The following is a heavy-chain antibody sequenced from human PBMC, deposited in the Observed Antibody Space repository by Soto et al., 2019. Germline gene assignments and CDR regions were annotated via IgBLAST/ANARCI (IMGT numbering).Heavy chain of an antibody. V-gene: IGHV3-30*18. Sequence: GGSLRLSCAASGFTFSSYGMHWVRQAPGKGLEWVAVISYDGSNKYYADSVKGRFTISRDNSKNTLYLQMNSLRAEDTAVYYCANEHGDFWSGYYHHYWGQGTLVTVSS. J-gene: IGHJ4*02. D-gene: IGHD3-3*01. CDR2: ISYDGSNK. CDR3: ANEHGDFWSGYYHHY. CDR1: GFTFSSYG.